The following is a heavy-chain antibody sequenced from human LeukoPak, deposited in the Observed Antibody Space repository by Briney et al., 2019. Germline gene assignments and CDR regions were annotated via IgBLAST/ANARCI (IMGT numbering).Heavy chain of an antibody. Sequence: ASVKVSCKASGNTFTGCYMHWVRQAPGQGLEWMGWINPNSGGTDYAQKFQGRVTMTRDTSISTAYMELSRLTSDDTAVYYCARGYAFRGDAFDLWGQGTMVTASS. J-gene: IGHJ3*01. CDR2: INPNSGGT. D-gene: IGHD5-12*01. CDR1: GNTFTGCY. CDR3: ARGYAFRGDAFDL. V-gene: IGHV1-2*02.